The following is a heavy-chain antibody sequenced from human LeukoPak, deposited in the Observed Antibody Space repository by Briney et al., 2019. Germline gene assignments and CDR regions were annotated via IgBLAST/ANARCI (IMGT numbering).Heavy chain of an antibody. V-gene: IGHV4-34*01. Sequence: SETLSLTCGVSGGSLSSHYWTWIRQPPGKGLEWIGEINPRGSTDYNPSLESRVTVSADTSRNQLSLSLTSVTAADSAVYFCARGLRQGSAWSWGPKEKSYQYMDVWGTGTTVIVSS. CDR3: ARGLRQGSAWSWGPKEKSYQYMDV. CDR1: GGSLSSHY. D-gene: IGHD6-19*01. CDR2: INPRGST. J-gene: IGHJ6*04.